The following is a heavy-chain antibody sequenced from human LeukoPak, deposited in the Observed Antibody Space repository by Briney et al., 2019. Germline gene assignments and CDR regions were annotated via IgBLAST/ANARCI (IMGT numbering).Heavy chain of an antibody. J-gene: IGHJ6*01. CDR1: GFTFSSYN. D-gene: IGHD4-17*01. CDR2: IISSSSYI. CDR3: ARDYGDYVFNGMDV. V-gene: IGHV3-21*01. Sequence: GGSLRLSCAASGFTFSSYNMNWLRQAPGKGLEWVSSIISSSSYIYYADSVKGLFTISRDNAKNSLYLQMNSLRAEDRAVYYCARDYGDYVFNGMDVWGQGTTVTVSS.